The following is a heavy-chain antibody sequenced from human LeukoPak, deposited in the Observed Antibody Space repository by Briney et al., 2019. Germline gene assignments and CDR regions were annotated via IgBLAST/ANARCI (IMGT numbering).Heavy chain of an antibody. J-gene: IGHJ5*02. CDR2: IYYSGST. Sequence: SETLSLTCTVSGGSISSSSYYWGWIRQPPGKGLEWIGSIYYSGSTYYNPSLKSRVTISVDTSKNQFSLKLSSVTAADTAVYYCARARVSMVRGVSWFDPWGQGTLVTVSS. CDR3: ARARVSMVRGVSWFDP. CDR1: GGSISSSSYY. V-gene: IGHV4-39*07. D-gene: IGHD3-10*01.